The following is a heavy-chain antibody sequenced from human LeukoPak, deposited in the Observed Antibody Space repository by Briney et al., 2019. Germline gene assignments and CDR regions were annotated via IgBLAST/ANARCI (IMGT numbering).Heavy chain of an antibody. CDR3: ARVRGEYSSSLYYYYYMDV. CDR1: GDSITSSSYY. J-gene: IGHJ6*03. D-gene: IGHD6-6*01. Sequence: PSETLSLTCSVSGDSITSSSYYWAWIRQPPEKGLEWIGSIYYTGGINYSPSLKSRVTMSVDTSKNQFSLKLSSVTAADTAVYYCARVRGEYSSSLYYYYYMDVWGKGTTVTVSS. CDR2: IYYTGGI. V-gene: IGHV4-39*07.